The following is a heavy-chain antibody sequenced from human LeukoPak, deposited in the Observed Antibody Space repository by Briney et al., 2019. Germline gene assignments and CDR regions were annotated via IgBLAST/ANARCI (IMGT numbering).Heavy chain of an antibody. J-gene: IGHJ4*02. D-gene: IGHD3-22*01. CDR1: GGSISSYY. V-gene: IGHV4-59*01. CDR2: IYYSGST. CDR3: ARVGADYYDSSGYYYRPFSKPYYFDY. Sequence: PSETLSLTCTVSGGSISSYYWSWIRQPPGKGLEWIGYIYYSGSTNYNPSLKSRVTISVDTSKNQFSLKLSSVTAADTAVYYCARVGADYYDSSGYYYRPFSKPYYFDYWGQGTLVTVFS.